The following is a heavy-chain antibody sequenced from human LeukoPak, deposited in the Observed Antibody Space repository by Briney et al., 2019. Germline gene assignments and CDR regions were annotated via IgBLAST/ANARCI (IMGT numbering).Heavy chain of an antibody. CDR1: GGSISSSSYY. J-gene: IGHJ5*02. V-gene: IGHV4-39*01. CDR2: IYYSGIT. CDR3: ARHGGYCSGTSCYGVWFDP. Sequence: PSETLSLTCTVSGGSISSSSYYWGWIRQPPGKGLEWIGSIYYSGITYSNPSLKRRVTISVDTSKNKFSLKLSSVTAADTAVYSCARHGGYCSGTSCYGVWFDPWGQGTLVTVSS. D-gene: IGHD2-2*01.